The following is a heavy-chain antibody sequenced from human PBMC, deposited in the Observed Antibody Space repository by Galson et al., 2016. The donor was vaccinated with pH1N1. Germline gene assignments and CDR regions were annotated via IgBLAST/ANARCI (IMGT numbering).Heavy chain of an antibody. CDR2: ISYDGSNK. D-gene: IGHD6-13*01. V-gene: IGHV3-30*18. CDR1: GFTFSSYG. CDR3: AKVVRGSSWPSFDY. Sequence: SLRLSCAASGFTFSSYGFHWVRQAPGKGLEWVAVISYDGSNKYYADPVKGRFTISRDNSKNTLYLQMNSLRAEDTAADYCAKVVRGSSWPSFDYWGQGTLVTVSS. J-gene: IGHJ4*02.